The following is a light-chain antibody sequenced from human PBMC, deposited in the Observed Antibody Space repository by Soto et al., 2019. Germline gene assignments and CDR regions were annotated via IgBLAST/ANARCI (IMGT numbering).Light chain of an antibody. Sequence: EVVLTQSPGTLSLSPGDRATLSCRASETVSSYLLWYQQKPGQAPRLLIYGASSRATGIPDRFSGSGSGTDFTLTISRLEPEDFAVYYCQQYGSSLTLGGGTKVDI. CDR2: GAS. J-gene: IGKJ4*01. CDR1: ETVSSYL. V-gene: IGKV3-20*01. CDR3: QQYGSSLT.